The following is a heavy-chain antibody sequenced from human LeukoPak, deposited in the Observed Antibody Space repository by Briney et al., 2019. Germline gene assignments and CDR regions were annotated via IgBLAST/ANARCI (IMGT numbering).Heavy chain of an antibody. D-gene: IGHD6-13*01. J-gene: IGHJ6*02. Sequence: SETLSLTCSVSGGSISIGGYYWSWIRQHPGKGLEWIGYIYYSGSTYYNPPLKSRVTISVDTSKNQFSLKLSSVTAADTALYYCARDTLSIAAAGTYYYYYYGMDVWGQGTTVTVSS. CDR1: GGSISIGGYY. CDR3: ARDTLSIAAAGTYYYYYYGMDV. V-gene: IGHV4-31*03. CDR2: IYYSGST.